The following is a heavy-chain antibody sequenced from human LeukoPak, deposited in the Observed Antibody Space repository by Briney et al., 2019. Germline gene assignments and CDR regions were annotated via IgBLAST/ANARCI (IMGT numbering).Heavy chain of an antibody. J-gene: IGHJ5*02. Sequence: PGGSLRLSCAASGFTFSSYSMNWVRQAPGKGLEWVSSISSSSSYIYYADSVKGRLTISRDNAKNSLYLQMNSLRAEDTAVYHCARVRAAAGTGWFDPWGQGTLVTVSS. CDR3: ARVRAAAGTGWFDP. V-gene: IGHV3-21*01. D-gene: IGHD6-13*01. CDR2: ISSSSSYI. CDR1: GFTFSSYS.